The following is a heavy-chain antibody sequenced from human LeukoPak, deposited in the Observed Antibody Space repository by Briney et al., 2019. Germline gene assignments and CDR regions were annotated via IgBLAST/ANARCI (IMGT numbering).Heavy chain of an antibody. Sequence: PSETLSLNCAVYGGSFSGYYWIWIRQPPGKGLDWIGEINHSGSTIYNPSLQSRFTRSVDTSKIQFSLKLSSVSTADTAVYYCARGSRTPDYWGQGNLVTVSS. J-gene: IGHJ4*02. CDR3: ARGSRTPDY. CDR1: GGSFSGYY. V-gene: IGHV4-34*01. CDR2: INHSGST.